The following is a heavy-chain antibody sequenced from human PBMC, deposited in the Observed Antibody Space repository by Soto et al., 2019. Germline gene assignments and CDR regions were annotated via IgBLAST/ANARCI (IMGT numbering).Heavy chain of an antibody. CDR3: ANQLNYDFWSGYPDAFEI. Sequence: EVQLLESGGGLVQPGGSLRLSCAASGFTFSSHAMSWVRQAPGKGLEWVSGISGRGGSRYSADSVKGRFTISRDNSKITLYLQMNSLRAEDTALYYCANQLNYDFWSGYPDAFEIWGQGTMVIVSS. D-gene: IGHD3-3*01. CDR1: GFTFSSHA. CDR2: ISGRGGSR. V-gene: IGHV3-23*01. J-gene: IGHJ3*02.